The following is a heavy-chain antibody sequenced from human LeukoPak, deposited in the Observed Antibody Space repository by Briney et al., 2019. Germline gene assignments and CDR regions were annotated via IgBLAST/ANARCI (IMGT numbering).Heavy chain of an antibody. CDR1: GYSFTSYW. CDR3: AREGRSSSPMDY. J-gene: IGHJ4*02. V-gene: IGHV5-51*01. Sequence: ASVKVSCKGSGYSFTSYWIGWVRQMPGKGLEWMGIIYPGDSDTRYSPSFQGQVTISADKSLSTAYLQWGSLKASDTAMYYCAREGRSSSPMDYWGQGTLVTVSS. CDR2: IYPGDSDT. D-gene: IGHD6-6*01.